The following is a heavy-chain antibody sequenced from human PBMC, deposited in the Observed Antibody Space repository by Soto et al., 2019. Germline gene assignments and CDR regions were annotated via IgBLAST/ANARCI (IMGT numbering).Heavy chain of an antibody. J-gene: IGHJ4*02. CDR3: ARESDYDFWSGYRGGFDY. D-gene: IGHD3-3*01. CDR1: GFTFSSYS. Sequence: GGSLRLSCAASGFTFSSYSMNWVRQAPGKGLEWVSSISSSSSYIYYADSVKGRFTISRDNAKNSLYLQMNSLRAEETAVYYCARESDYDFWSGYRGGFDYWGQGTLVTVSS. CDR2: ISSSSSYI. V-gene: IGHV3-21*01.